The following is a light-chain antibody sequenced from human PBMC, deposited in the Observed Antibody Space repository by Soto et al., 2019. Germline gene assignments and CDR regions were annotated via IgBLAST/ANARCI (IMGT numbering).Light chain of an antibody. V-gene: IGKV3-20*01. CDR1: QSLNNNY. Sequence: ELVWMQSPGTPSLSPGESATLSCGASQSLNNNYLAWYQQKPGQAPRLLIYGASSRATGIPDRFSGSGSGTDFTLTIIRLEPEEFAVYYCQQYSSTLWTVGQGTQV. CDR3: QQYSSTLWT. CDR2: GAS. J-gene: IGKJ1*01.